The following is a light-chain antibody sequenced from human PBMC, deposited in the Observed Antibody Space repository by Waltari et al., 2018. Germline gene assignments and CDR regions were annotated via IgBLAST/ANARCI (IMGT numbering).Light chain of an antibody. J-gene: IGKJ2*01. CDR1: QSLLHSNGYNY. V-gene: IGKV2-28*01. CDR3: MQALQTPYT. CDR2: LGS. Sequence: DIVMTQSPLSLPVTPGAPASISCRSSQSLLHSNGYNYLDWYLQKPGQSPQLLIYLGSNRASGVPDRFSGSGSGTDFTLKISRVEAEEVGVYYCMQALQTPYTFGQGTKLEIK.